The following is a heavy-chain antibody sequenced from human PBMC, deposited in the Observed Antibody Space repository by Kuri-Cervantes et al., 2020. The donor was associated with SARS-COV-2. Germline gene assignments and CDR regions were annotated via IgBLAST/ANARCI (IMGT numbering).Heavy chain of an antibody. CDR3: ARAYSSSYVLYFDY. J-gene: IGHJ4*02. D-gene: IGHD6-13*01. CDR1: GGSISSYY. Sequence: GSLRLSCTVSGGSISSYYWSWIRQPPGKGLEWIGYIYYSGSTNYNPSLKSRVTISVDTSKNQFSLKLSSVTAEDTAVYYCARAYSSSYVLYFDYWGQGTLVTVSS. V-gene: IGHV4-59*12. CDR2: IYYSGST.